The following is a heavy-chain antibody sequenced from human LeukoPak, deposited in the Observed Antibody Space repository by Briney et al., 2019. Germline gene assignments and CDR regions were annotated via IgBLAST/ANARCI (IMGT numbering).Heavy chain of an antibody. CDR1: GFTFSSYS. CDR3: AKVRSRVYYDSSGYYYGDAFDI. V-gene: IGHV3-21*04. Sequence: GGSLRLSCAASGFTFSSYSMNWVRQAPGKGLEWVSSISSSSSYIYYADSVKGRFTISRDNAKNSLYLQMNSLRAEDTAVYYCAKVRSRVYYDSSGYYYGDAFDIWGQGTMVTVSS. CDR2: ISSSSSYI. J-gene: IGHJ3*02. D-gene: IGHD3-22*01.